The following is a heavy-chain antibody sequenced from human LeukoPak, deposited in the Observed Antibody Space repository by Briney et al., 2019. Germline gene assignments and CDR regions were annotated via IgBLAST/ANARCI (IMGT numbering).Heavy chain of an antibody. J-gene: IGHJ6*03. CDR1: GFTFSDYG. Sequence: GGSLRLSCAASGFTFSDYGMHWVRQIPGKGLEGVAFIRYDGSNKHYADSVKGRSTISRDNSKNTLYLQMNSLRAEDTALYYCARDGGWYKRGLDYYYYYMDVWGKGTTVTVSS. CDR2: IRYDGSNK. D-gene: IGHD6-19*01. CDR3: ARDGGWYKRGLDYYYYYMDV. V-gene: IGHV3-30*02.